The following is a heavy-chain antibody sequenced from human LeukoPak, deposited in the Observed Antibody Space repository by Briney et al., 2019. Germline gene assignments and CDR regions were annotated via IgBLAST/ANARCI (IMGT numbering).Heavy chain of an antibody. V-gene: IGHV1-69*04. D-gene: IGHD3-22*01. CDR3: AREGDSSGYYYAPLDY. CDR2: IIPILGIA. Sequence: SVKVSCKASGGTFSSYTISWVRQAPGQGLEWMGRIIPILGIANYAQKFPGRVTITADKSTSTAYMELSSLRSEDTAVYYCAREGDSSGYYYAPLDYWGQGTLVTVSS. CDR1: GGTFSSYT. J-gene: IGHJ4*02.